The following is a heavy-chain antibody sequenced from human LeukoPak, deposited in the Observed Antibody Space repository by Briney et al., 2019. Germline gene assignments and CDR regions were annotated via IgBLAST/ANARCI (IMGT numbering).Heavy chain of an antibody. CDR2: MNRGGSEK. Sequence: WGSLRLSCAASGFTFAPYWMTWVRQAPGKGLEYVASMNRGGSEKYYVDSVKGRFTIARDNCKNSLYLQMDTVRAEDTAVYYCARGIEEWLYLYYWGQGDLVTVAS. J-gene: IGHJ4*02. CDR3: ARGIEEWLYLYY. V-gene: IGHV3-7*04. D-gene: IGHD3-3*01. CDR1: GFTFAPYW.